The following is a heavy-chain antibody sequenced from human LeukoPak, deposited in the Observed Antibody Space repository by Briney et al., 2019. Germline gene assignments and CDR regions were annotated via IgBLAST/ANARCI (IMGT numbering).Heavy chain of an antibody. D-gene: IGHD5-18*01. Sequence: PGGSLRLSCAASGFTFSSYAMSWVRQAPGKGLEWVSAISGSGGSTYYADSAKGRFTISRDNSKNTLYLQMNSLRAEDTAVYYCARDLGYSYGNYYYYYMDVWGKGTTVTVSS. J-gene: IGHJ6*03. CDR1: GFTFSSYA. V-gene: IGHV3-23*01. CDR2: ISGSGGST. CDR3: ARDLGYSYGNYYYYYMDV.